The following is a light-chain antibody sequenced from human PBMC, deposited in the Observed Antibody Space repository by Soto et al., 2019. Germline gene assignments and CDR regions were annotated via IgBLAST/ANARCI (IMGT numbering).Light chain of an antibody. CDR2: GSS. Sequence: EVVLTQSPGTLSLSPGQRATLSCRASQTISSGYLAWYQQRSGQTPRLLIYGSSSRGSDIPDRLSGSGSGPDFSLTISRQEPEDFTVYYCQHCGSTPLYTFGQGAKREIK. CDR1: QTISSGY. V-gene: IGKV3-20*01. CDR3: QHCGSTPLYT. J-gene: IGKJ2*01.